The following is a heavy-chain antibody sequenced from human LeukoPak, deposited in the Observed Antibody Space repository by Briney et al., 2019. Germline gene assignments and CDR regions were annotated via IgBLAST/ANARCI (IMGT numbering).Heavy chain of an antibody. CDR2: IYYSGST. V-gene: IGHV4-59*01. CDR3: ARVIREWERPGWFDP. CDR1: GGSISSYY. J-gene: IGHJ5*02. Sequence: PSETPSLTCTVSGGSISSYYWSWIRQPPGKGLEWIGYIYYSGSTNYNPSLKSRVTISVDTSKNQFSLKLSSVTAADTAVYYCARVIREWERPGWFDPWGQGTLVTVSS. D-gene: IGHD1-26*01.